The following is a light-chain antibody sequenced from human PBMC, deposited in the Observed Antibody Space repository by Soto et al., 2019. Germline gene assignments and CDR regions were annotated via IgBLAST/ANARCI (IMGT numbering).Light chain of an antibody. Sequence: EIVLTHSRATLSVSSGESATLSRGASQSLSRSYLAWYQQKPGQAPRLLIYGASSRATGIPDRFSGSGSGTDFTLTISRLEPEDFAVYYCQQYGSSPWTFGQGTKVDIK. CDR3: QQYGSSPWT. J-gene: IGKJ1*01. V-gene: IGKV3-20*01. CDR1: QSLSRSY. CDR2: GAS.